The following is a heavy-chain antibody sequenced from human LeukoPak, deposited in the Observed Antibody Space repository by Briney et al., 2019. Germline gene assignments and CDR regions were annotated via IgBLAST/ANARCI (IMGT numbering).Heavy chain of an antibody. CDR2: IRFDGSTK. CDR1: GFTFSNYG. V-gene: IGHV3-30*02. CDR3: AKSRGSGSNMARGVNFDY. J-gene: IGHJ4*02. Sequence: GGSLRLSCATSGFTFSNYGMHWVRQAPGKGLEWVAFIRFDGSTKYYADSVKGRFTISRDNSKNTFYLQMNTLRAEDTAIYYCAKSRGSGSNMARGVNFDYWGQGTLVTVSS. D-gene: IGHD3-10*01.